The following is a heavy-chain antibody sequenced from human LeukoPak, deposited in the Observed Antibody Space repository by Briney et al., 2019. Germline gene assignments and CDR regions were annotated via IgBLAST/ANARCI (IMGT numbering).Heavy chain of an antibody. CDR3: ARAPQGFHYYYYMDV. D-gene: IGHD2-21*01. CDR2: IYYSGST. V-gene: IGHV4-59*01. CDR1: GGSISSYY. J-gene: IGHJ6*03. Sequence: PSETLSLTCTVSGGSISSYYWSWIRQPPGKGLEWIGYIYYSGSTNYNPSLKSRVTISVDTSKNQFSLKLSSVTAADTAVYYCARAPQGFHYYYYMDVWGKGTTVTVSS.